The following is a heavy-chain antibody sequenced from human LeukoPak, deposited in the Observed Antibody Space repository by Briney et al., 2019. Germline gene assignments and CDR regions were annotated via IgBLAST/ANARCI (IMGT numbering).Heavy chain of an antibody. Sequence: PSETLSLTCTVSGGSISSYYWDWIRQPPGKGLDWIGYIYYSGSTKYNTSLKSRVTTSVDTSKNQFSLNLTSVTAADTAVYYCARDGGFGELVTWGQGTLVTVSS. CDR3: ARDGGFGELVT. D-gene: IGHD3-10*01. CDR2: IYYSGST. V-gene: IGHV4-59*01. CDR1: GGSISSYY. J-gene: IGHJ4*02.